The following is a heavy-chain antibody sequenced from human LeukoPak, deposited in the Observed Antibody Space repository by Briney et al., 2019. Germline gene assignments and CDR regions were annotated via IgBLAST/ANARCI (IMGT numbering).Heavy chain of an antibody. V-gene: IGHV4-39*01. D-gene: IGHD2-15*01. Sequence: PSETLSLTCTVSGGSLSSRSYYWGSIRQPPGKGLEWIVSLYYNGRTYYNPSLKSRVTISVDTSKNQFSLKLSSVTAAYTAVYYCARHKKWNGGTCPYGLAFDIWGQGTMVTVSS. CDR2: LYYNGRT. J-gene: IGHJ3*02. CDR3: ARHKKWNGGTCPYGLAFDI. CDR1: GGSLSSRSYY.